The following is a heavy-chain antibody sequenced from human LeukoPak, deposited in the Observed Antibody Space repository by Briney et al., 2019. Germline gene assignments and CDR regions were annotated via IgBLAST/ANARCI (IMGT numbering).Heavy chain of an antibody. CDR1: GGSISSYY. D-gene: IGHD3-9*01. J-gene: IGHJ5*02. V-gene: IGHV4-4*09. CDR3: ARSGVRYFDWLLSPNWFDP. CDR2: IYTSGST. Sequence: SETLSLTCTVSGGSISSYYWSWIRQPPGKELEWIGYIYTSGSTNYNPSLKSRVTISADTSKNQFSLKLSSVTAADTAVYYCARSGVRYFDWLLSPNWFDPWGQGTLVTVSS.